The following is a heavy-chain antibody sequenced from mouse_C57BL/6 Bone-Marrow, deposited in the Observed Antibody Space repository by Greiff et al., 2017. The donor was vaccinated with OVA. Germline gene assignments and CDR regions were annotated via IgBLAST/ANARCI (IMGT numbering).Heavy chain of an antibody. V-gene: IGHV1-78*01. CDR3: ARWFYSNYDGFAY. Sequence: QVQLQQSDAELVKPGASVKISCKVSGYTFTDHTIHWMKQRPEQGLEWIGDIYPCDGSTKYNEKFKGKATLTADKSSSTAYMQLNSLTSEDSAVYFCARWFYSNYDGFAYWGQGTLVTVSA. J-gene: IGHJ3*01. CDR1: GYTFTDHT. CDR2: IYPCDGST. D-gene: IGHD2-5*01.